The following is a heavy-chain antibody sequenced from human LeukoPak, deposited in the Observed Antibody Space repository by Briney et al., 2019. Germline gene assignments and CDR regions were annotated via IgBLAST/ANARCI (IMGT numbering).Heavy chain of an antibody. CDR1: GFTFSSYE. D-gene: IGHD3-9*01. Sequence: PGGSLRLSCAASGFTFSSYEMNWVRQAPGKGLEWVSYISSSGSTIYYADSVKGRFTISRDNSKNTLYLQMNSLRAEDTAVYYCARSNSALRLRYFDWLLYHDAFDIWGQGTMVTVSS. V-gene: IGHV3-48*03. CDR2: ISSSGSTI. J-gene: IGHJ3*02. CDR3: ARSNSALRLRYFDWLLYHDAFDI.